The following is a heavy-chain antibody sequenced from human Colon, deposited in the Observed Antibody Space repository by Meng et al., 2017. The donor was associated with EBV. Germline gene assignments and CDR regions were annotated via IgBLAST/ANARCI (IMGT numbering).Heavy chain of an antibody. Sequence: QVPRQQGVAGLLRPSETLSPTCAVYGWSFSGYYWSWIRQPPGKGLEWIGEINHSGSTNYNPSLKSRVTISTDTSKNQFSLKVKSVTAADTAVYFCARLYPPDQWLLTSDTSEYWGQGTLVTVSS. CDR3: ARLYPPDQWLLTSDTSEY. CDR1: GWSFSGYY. CDR2: INHSGST. J-gene: IGHJ4*02. D-gene: IGHD6-19*01. V-gene: IGHV4-34*01.